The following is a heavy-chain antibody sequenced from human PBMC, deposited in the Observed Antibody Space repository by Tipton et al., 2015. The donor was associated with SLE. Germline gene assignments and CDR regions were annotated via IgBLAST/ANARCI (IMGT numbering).Heavy chain of an antibody. CDR3: ARAPRLGALDI. Sequence: TLSLTCTVSGGSISSYYWSWIRQPPGKGLEWIGYIYYSGSTNYNPSIKSRVTISVDTSKNQFSLKLSSVTAADTAVYYCARAPRLGALDIWGQGTMVTVSS. J-gene: IGHJ3*02. D-gene: IGHD6-19*01. CDR2: IYYSGST. CDR1: GGSISSYY. V-gene: IGHV4-59*08.